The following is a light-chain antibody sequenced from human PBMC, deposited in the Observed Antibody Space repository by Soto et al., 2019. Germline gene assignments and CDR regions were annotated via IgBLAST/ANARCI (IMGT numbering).Light chain of an antibody. V-gene: IGLV1-40*01. CDR3: QSYDSSLNVV. CDR2: GNN. Sequence: QSVLTQPPSVSGAPGQRVTISCTGSSSNIGAGYDVHWYQQLPGTAPKLLIYGNNNRPSGVPDRFSGSKSGTSGSLAITGLQAEDEADYYCQSYDSSLNVVFGGGTKLTVL. J-gene: IGLJ2*01. CDR1: SSNIGAGYD.